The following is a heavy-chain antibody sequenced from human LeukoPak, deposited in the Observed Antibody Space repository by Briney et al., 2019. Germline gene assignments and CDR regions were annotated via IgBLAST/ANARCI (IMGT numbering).Heavy chain of an antibody. V-gene: IGHV4-61*02. D-gene: IGHD3-10*01. Sequence: SQTLSLTCTVSGASICSGSHYWSWIRQPAGKGLEWIGRIYTSGSTNYNPSLKSRVTISVDTSKNQFSLKLNSVTAADTAVYYCARGRGGYYGSGRYGGYYYGMDVWGKGTTVTVSS. CDR2: IYTSGST. CDR3: ARGRGGYYGSGRYGGYYYGMDV. J-gene: IGHJ6*04. CDR1: GASICSGSHY.